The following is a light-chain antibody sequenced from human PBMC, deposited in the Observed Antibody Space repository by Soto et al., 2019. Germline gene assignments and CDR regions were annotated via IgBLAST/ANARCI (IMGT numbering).Light chain of an antibody. J-gene: IGLJ2*01. CDR2: VNSDGSH. CDR3: QTWGTGRV. CDR1: NGHSSYA. V-gene: IGLV4-69*02. Sequence: QPVLTQSPSASASLGASVKFTCTLSNGHSSYAIAWHQQQPEKGPRYLMKVNSDGSHSKGDGIPDRFSGSSSGAECYLTISSLQSEDEADYYCQTWGTGRVFGGGTKLTVL.